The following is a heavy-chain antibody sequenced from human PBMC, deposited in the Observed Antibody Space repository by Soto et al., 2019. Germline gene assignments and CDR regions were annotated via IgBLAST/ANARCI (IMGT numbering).Heavy chain of an antibody. CDR1: GYSFANNW. CDR2: INPGDSDT. D-gene: IGHD2-15*01. CDR3: ARFLCSGGSCYSEVDYYYGMDV. Sequence: GESLKISCQASGYSFANNWIGWVRQMPGKGLEWMGIINPGDSDTRYSPSFQGQVTILADKSITTAYLQWSSLKASDTAMYYCARFLCSGGSCYSEVDYYYGMDVWGQGTTVTVSS. V-gene: IGHV5-51*01. J-gene: IGHJ6*02.